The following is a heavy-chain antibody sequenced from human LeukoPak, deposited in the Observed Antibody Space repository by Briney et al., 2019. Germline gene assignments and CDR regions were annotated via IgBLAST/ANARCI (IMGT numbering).Heavy chain of an antibody. V-gene: IGHV4-59*01. CDR2: IYYSGST. CDR3: ARSPTLYFGADY. Sequence: EPSETLSLTCTVSGDSMNNYYWSWIRQPPGKGLEWIGYIYYSGSTNYNPSLKSRVTISVDTSKNQFSLKLSSVTAADTAVYYCARSPTLYFGADYWGQGTLVTVSS. D-gene: IGHD3-10*01. J-gene: IGHJ4*02. CDR1: GDSMNNYY.